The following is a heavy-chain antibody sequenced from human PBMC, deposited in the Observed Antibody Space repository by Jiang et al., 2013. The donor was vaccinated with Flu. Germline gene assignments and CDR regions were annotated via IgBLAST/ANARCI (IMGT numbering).Heavy chain of an antibody. CDR2: IYYSGST. V-gene: IGHV4-39*01. D-gene: IGHD6-13*01. CDR1: GGSISSSSYY. Sequence: GLVKPSETLSLTCTVSGGSISSSSYYWGWIRQPPGKGLEWIGSIYYSGSTYYNPSLKSRVTISVDTSKNQFSLKLSSVTAADTAVYYCARKEGGSRGRFDYWGQGTLVTVSS. J-gene: IGHJ4*02. CDR3: ARKEGGSRGRFDY.